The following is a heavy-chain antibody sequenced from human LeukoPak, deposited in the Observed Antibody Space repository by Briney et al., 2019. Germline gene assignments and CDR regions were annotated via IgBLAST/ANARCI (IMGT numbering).Heavy chain of an antibody. CDR3: ARGEVVIDAFDI. Sequence: GGSLRLSCAASGFTFSSYAVSWVRQAPGKGREWVSAISGSGGSTYYADSVKGRFTISRDNSKNTLYLQMNSLRAEDTAVYYCARGEVVIDAFDIWGQGTMVTVSS. CDR2: ISGSGGST. J-gene: IGHJ3*02. V-gene: IGHV3-23*01. D-gene: IGHD2-21*01. CDR1: GFTFSSYA.